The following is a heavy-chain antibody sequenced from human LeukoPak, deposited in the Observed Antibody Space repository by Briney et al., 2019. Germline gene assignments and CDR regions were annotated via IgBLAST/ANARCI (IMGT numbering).Heavy chain of an antibody. Sequence: PGGSLRLSCAASGFTFSSYSMNWVRQAPGKGLEWVSAISGSGGSTYYADSVKGRFTISRDNSKNTLYLQMNSLRAEDTAVYYCAKDSYYQGAYYGMDVWGQGTTVTVSS. CDR3: AKDSYYQGAYYGMDV. CDR2: ISGSGGST. CDR1: GFTFSSYS. J-gene: IGHJ6*02. V-gene: IGHV3-23*01. D-gene: IGHD1-26*01.